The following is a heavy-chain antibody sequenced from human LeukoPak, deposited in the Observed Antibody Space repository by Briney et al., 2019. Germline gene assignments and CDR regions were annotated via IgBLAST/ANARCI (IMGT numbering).Heavy chain of an antibody. J-gene: IGHJ4*02. CDR1: GYTFTSYA. V-gene: IGHV1-3*01. CDR2: INAGNGNT. Sequence: GASVKVSCKASGYTFTSYAMHWVRQAPGQRHEWMGWINAGNGNTKYSQKFQGRVTITRDTSASTAYMELSRLRSDDTAVYYCARDLSGTPDYWGQGTLVTVSS. D-gene: IGHD1-26*01. CDR3: ARDLSGTPDY.